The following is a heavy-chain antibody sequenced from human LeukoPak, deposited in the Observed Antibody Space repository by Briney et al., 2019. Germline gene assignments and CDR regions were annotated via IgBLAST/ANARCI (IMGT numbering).Heavy chain of an antibody. D-gene: IGHD3-10*01. J-gene: IGHJ4*02. Sequence: GGSLRLSCAASGFTFSSYGMHWVRQAPGKGLEWVAVISYDGNNKYYGDSVKGRFTISRDNSKKTLYLQMNSLRTEDTAVYCCCPAQFGELLYPDYWGQGTLVTVSS. CDR1: GFTFSSYG. CDR3: CPAQFGELLYPDY. CDR2: ISYDGNNK. V-gene: IGHV3-30*03.